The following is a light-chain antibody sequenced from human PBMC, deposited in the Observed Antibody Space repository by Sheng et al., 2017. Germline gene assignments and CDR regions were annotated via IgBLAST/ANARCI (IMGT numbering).Light chain of an antibody. V-gene: IGLV3-1*01. Sequence: SYEVTQTTSVSVSPGQTANLTCSGNKLGNKYVSWYQQKAGQPPLLLVYQDHKRPSGIPDRFSGSTSGHTATLTISGTQATDEADYYCQAWDTTTVIFGGGTKLTVL. CDR1: KLGNKY. CDR3: QAWDTTTVI. CDR2: QDH. J-gene: IGLJ2*01.